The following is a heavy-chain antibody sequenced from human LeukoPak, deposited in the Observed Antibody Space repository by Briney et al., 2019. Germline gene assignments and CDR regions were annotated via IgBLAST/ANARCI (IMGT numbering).Heavy chain of an antibody. Sequence: GGSLRLSCAASGFSFSNFYMCWIRQAPGKGLEWVSYISSSSTYTNSADSVRGRFTISRDNAKNSLYLQMNSLRVEDTAVYYCARESESSGYYDYWGQGTLVTVSS. CDR1: GFSFSNFY. D-gene: IGHD3-22*01. J-gene: IGHJ4*02. V-gene: IGHV3-11*06. CDR2: ISSSSTYT. CDR3: ARESESSGYYDY.